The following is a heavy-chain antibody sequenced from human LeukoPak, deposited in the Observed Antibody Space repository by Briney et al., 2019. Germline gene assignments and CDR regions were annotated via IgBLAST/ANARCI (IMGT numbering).Heavy chain of an antibody. CDR3: AKESYYDSSGYPYYYYGMDV. Sequence: GSLSPSCAASGCTFSSYAMSGVRQPPGKGRGGVSAIIGSDGRSYYAVFVKGRFTISTDKSKNTVYLPMNSLSDEDTAVYYCAKESYYDSSGYPYYYYGMDVWGQGTTVTVSS. J-gene: IGHJ6*02. CDR2: IIGSDGRS. V-gene: IGHV3-23*01. D-gene: IGHD3-22*01. CDR1: GCTFSSYA.